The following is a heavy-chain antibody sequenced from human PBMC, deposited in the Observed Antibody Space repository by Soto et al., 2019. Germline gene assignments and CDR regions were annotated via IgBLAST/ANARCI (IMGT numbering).Heavy chain of an antibody. CDR3: TSDTFGLRDT. V-gene: IGHV3-74*01. D-gene: IGHD3-16*01. CDR1: GFPFSHYW. CDR2: INPAGTIT. J-gene: IGHJ5*02. Sequence: MQMVESWGGSVQPGGSLRLSCAASGFPFSHYWMHWVRQTPGKGLVWVSRINPAGTITNYADSVEGRFTISRDNADSALFLQMNSLSAEDTAIYYCTSDTFGLRDTWGQGTLVTVSS.